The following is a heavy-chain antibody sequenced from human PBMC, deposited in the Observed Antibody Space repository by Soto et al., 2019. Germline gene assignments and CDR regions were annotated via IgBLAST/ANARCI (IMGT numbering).Heavy chain of an antibody. D-gene: IGHD1-1*01. CDR2: IIPLFGTP. CDR3: ARDGTIQMANFDF. CDR1: GGPFSSYG. V-gene: IGHV1-69*01. Sequence: QVLLMQSRAEVKKPGSSVKVSCTSSGGPFSSYGISWVRQVPGQGLEWLGGIIPLFGTPSYARKFQDRLTISADESTTTAYMELSSLTSEDTAMYFCARDGTIQMANFDFWGQGTLVTVSS. J-gene: IGHJ4*02.